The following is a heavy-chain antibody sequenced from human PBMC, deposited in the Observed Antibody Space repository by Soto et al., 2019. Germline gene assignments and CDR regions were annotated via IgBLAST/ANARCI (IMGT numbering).Heavy chain of an antibody. CDR1: GGSFSGYY. D-gene: IGHD2-15*01. V-gene: IGHV4-34*01. CDR2: INHSGST. J-gene: IGHJ6*03. CDR3: ARNRPRYCSGGSCVYYYYYMDV. Sequence: SETLSLTCAVYGGSFSGYYWSWIRQPPGKGLEWIGEINHSGSTNYNPSLKSRVTISVDTSKNQFSLKLSSVTAADTAVYYCARNRPRYCSGGSCVYYYYYMDVWGKGTTVTVSS.